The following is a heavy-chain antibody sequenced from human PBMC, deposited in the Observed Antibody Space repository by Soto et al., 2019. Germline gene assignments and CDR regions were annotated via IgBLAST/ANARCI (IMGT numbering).Heavy chain of an antibody. CDR3: ARDYGGYSYGRLFDY. V-gene: IGHV3-30-3*01. Sequence: GGSLRLSCAASGFTFSSYAMHWVRQAPGKGLEWVAVISYDGSNKYYADSVKGRFTISRDNSKNTLYLQMNSLRAEDTAVYYCARDYGGYSYGRLFDYWGQGTLVTVSS. CDR1: GFTFSSYA. D-gene: IGHD5-18*01. CDR2: ISYDGSNK. J-gene: IGHJ4*02.